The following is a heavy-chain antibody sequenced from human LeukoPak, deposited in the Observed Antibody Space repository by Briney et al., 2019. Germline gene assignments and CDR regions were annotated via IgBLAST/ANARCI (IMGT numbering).Heavy chain of an antibody. CDR3: ARVIVVRGENYYYYGMDV. V-gene: IGHV4-30-2*01. D-gene: IGHD3-10*01. CDR1: GVSISSGGYF. Sequence: QTSETLSLTCAVSGVSISSGGYFYSWIRQRPGEGLEWLAYIYYKGNTYYNPSLKSRVTISVDKSKNQFSLKLSSVTAADTAVYYCARVIVVRGENYYYYGMDVWGQGTTVTVSS. J-gene: IGHJ6*02. CDR2: IYYKGNT.